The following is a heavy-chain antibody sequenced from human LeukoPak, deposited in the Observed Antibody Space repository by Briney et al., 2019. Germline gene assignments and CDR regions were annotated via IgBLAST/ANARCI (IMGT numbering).Heavy chain of an antibody. D-gene: IGHD6-13*01. CDR2: ISAGGGST. CDR3: AKSPRSAADNWFDP. Sequence: PGGSLRLSCAASGFTLSTYAMNWVRQAPGKGLEWVSGISAGGGSTYYADSVKGRFTISRDNSKNTLYLQMNSLTVEDTAVYYCAKSPRSAADNWFDPWGREPWSPSPQ. CDR1: GFTLSTYA. J-gene: IGHJ5*02. V-gene: IGHV3-23*01.